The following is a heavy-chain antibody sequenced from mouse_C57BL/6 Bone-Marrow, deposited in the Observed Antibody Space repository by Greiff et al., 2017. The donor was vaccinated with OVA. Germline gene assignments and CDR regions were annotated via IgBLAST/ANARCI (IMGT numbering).Heavy chain of an antibody. CDR1: GYTFTSYG. Sequence: VKLVESGAELARPGASVKLSCKASGYTFTSYGISWVKQRTGQGLEWIGEIYPRSGNTYYNEKFKGKATLTADKSSSTAYMELRSLTSEDSAVYCCARVDDYDAWFAYWGQGTLVTVSA. J-gene: IGHJ3*01. CDR3: ARVDDYDAWFAY. CDR2: IYPRSGNT. D-gene: IGHD2-4*01. V-gene: IGHV1-81*01.